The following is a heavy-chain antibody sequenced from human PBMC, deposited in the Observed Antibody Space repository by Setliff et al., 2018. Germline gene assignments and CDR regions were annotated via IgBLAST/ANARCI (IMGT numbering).Heavy chain of an antibody. J-gene: IGHJ5*02. Sequence: GGSLRLSCAASGFTFSSLWMAWVRQAPGKGLEWVANINQGGGDQFYVESVKGRFTISRDNAKNSLYLQMNSLRAEDTAVYYCARDVFDFRTGQAGPWGQGTLVTVSS. V-gene: IGHV3-7*01. CDR1: GFTFSSLW. CDR2: INQGGGDQ. D-gene: IGHD3-3*01. CDR3: ARDVFDFRTGQAGP.